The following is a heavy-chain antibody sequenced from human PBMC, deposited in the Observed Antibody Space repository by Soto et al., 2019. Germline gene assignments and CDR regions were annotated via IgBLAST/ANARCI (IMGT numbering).Heavy chain of an antibody. D-gene: IGHD1-26*01. V-gene: IGHV3-48*03. Sequence: XESLVLSCAASGFTFSSYEMSGVRQAPGKGLEWVSYISSSGSTIYYADSVKGRFTISRDNAKNSLYLQMNSLRAEDTAVYYCARNVKVGFSGFDIWGQGTMVTVS. CDR1: GFTFSSYE. CDR3: ARNVKVGFSGFDI. CDR2: ISSSGSTI. J-gene: IGHJ3*02.